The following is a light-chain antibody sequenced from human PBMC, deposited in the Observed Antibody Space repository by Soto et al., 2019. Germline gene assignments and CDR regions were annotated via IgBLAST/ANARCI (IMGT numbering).Light chain of an antibody. CDR3: SSYTSSNTLV. V-gene: IGLV2-14*03. CDR1: SSDVGGYDY. CDR2: DVS. J-gene: IGLJ2*01. Sequence: QSVLTQPASVSGSPGQSITISCTGTSSDVGGYDYVTWYQQYPDEAPKLIIYDVSNRPSGVSNRFSGSKSGNTASLTISGLQAEDEADYYCSSYTSSNTLVFGGGTKLTVL.